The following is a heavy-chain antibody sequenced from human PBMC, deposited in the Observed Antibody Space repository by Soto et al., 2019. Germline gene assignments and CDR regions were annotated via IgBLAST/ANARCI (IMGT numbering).Heavy chain of an antibody. CDR1: VYSFTSYW. CDR3: TRRALTTASPFDY. V-gene: IGHV5-10-1*01. Sequence: GESLKISCKGSVYSFTSYWITWVRQMPGKGLEWMGTIDPSDSYTNYSPSFQGHVTISADKSTSTAYLQWSSLKASDTAIYYCTRRALTTASPFDYWGQGTLVTVSS. CDR2: IDPSDSYT. J-gene: IGHJ4*02. D-gene: IGHD4-4*01.